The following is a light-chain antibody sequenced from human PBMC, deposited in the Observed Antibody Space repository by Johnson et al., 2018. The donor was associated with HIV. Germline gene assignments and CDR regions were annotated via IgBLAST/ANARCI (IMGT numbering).Light chain of an antibody. V-gene: IGLV1-51*01. CDR3: GTWDSSLSAYV. Sequence: QSILTQPPSVSAAPGQKVTISCSGSSSNVGNNYVSWFQQLPGTAPKLLIYDNNERPSGIPDRFSGSKSGASATLDITGLPTGDEADYYCGTWDSSLSAYVFGTGTKVTVL. CDR2: DNN. J-gene: IGLJ1*01. CDR1: SSNVGNNY.